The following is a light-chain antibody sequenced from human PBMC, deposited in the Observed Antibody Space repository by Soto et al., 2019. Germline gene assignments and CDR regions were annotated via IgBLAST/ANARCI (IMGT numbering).Light chain of an antibody. CDR2: GNT. CDR1: SSNIGAGYD. V-gene: IGLV1-40*01. J-gene: IGLJ3*02. Sequence: QSVLTQPPSVSGAPGQRVTISCIGSSSNIGAGYDVHWYQQLPGTAPKLLISGNTNRPSGVPDRFSGSKSGTSASLAITGRQAEDEADYYCQSYDSSLSGWVFGGGTKLTVL. CDR3: QSYDSSLSGWV.